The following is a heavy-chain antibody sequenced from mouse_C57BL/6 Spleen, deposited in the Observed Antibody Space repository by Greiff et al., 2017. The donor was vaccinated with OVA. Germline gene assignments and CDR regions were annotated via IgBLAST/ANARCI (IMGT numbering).Heavy chain of an antibody. CDR2: IDPSDSYT. J-gene: IGHJ2*01. Sequence: VQLQQSGAELVMPGASVKLSCKASGYTFTSYWMHWVKQRPGQGLEWIGEIDPSDSYTNYNQKFKGKSTLTVDKSSSTAYMQLSSLTSEDSAVYYCARSGDYYGSTRDYWGQGTTLTVSS. V-gene: IGHV1-69*01. CDR1: GYTFTSYW. CDR3: ARSGDYYGSTRDY. D-gene: IGHD1-1*01.